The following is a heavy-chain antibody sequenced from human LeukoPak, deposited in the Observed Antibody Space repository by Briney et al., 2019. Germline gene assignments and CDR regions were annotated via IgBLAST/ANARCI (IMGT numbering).Heavy chain of an antibody. CDR1: GYTFTSYG. CDR3: ARGRLAVADEYNWFDP. V-gene: IGHV1-18*01. CDR2: ISPYNGNT. D-gene: IGHD6-19*01. Sequence: GASVKVSCKASGYTFTSYGISWVRQAPGQGLEWMGWISPYNGNTNYAQKLQGRVTMTTDTSTSTAYMEMRSLRSDDTAVYYCARGRLAVADEYNWFDPWGQGTLVTVSS. J-gene: IGHJ5*02.